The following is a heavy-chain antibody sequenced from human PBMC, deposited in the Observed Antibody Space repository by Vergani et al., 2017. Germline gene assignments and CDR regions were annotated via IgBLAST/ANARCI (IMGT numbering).Heavy chain of an antibody. CDR3: AKDLQYYYDSSGGVFDY. Sequence: EVQLVESGGGLVKPGGSLRLSCAASGFTFSSYSMNWVRQAPGKGLEWVSSISSSSSYIYYADSVKGRFTISRDNAKNSLYLQMNSLRAEDTAVYYCAKDLQYYYDSSGGVFDYWGQGTLVTVSS. CDR1: GFTFSSYS. V-gene: IGHV3-21*04. J-gene: IGHJ4*02. CDR2: ISSSSSYI. D-gene: IGHD3-22*01.